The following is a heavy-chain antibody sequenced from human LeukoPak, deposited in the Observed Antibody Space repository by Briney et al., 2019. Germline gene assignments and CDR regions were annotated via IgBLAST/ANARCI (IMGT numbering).Heavy chain of an antibody. V-gene: IGHV3-7*03. D-gene: IGHD3-16*01. Sequence: GGSLRLSCTPSGFTFSNFGMSWVRHAPGKGREWVANIKQDGSEISYVDSVKGRFTISRDNAQNSLYLQMIGLRADDTDVYYCARSSQYFAWGSGDLWGQGTLVTVSS. CDR2: IKQDGSEI. J-gene: IGHJ5*02. CDR1: GFTFSNFG. CDR3: ARSSQYFAWGSGDL.